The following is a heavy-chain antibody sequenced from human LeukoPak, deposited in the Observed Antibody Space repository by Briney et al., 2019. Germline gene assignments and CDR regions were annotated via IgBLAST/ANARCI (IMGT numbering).Heavy chain of an antibody. CDR2: IIPIFGTA. CDR1: GYTFTSYA. Sequence: SVKVSCKASGYTFTSYAMHWVRQAPGQRLEWMGGIIPIFGTASYAQKFQGRVTITADESTSTAYMELSSLRSEDTAVYYCARDDSSGYYYGDYWGQGTLVTVSS. V-gene: IGHV1-69*13. J-gene: IGHJ4*02. D-gene: IGHD3-22*01. CDR3: ARDDSSGYYYGDY.